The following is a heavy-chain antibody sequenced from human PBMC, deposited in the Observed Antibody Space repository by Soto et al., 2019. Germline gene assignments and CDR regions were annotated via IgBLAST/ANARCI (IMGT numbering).Heavy chain of an antibody. V-gene: IGHV3-33*01. CDR2: IWYDGSNK. D-gene: IGHD3-10*01. J-gene: IGHJ6*02. CDR3: ARVSEVWFGDEYYYYGMDV. Sequence: QVQLVESGGGVVQPGRSLRLSCAASGFTFSSYGMHWVRQAPGKGLEWVAVIWYDGSNKYYADSVKGRFTISRDNSKKQLYLQMNSVRAEHTAVYYCARVSEVWFGDEYYYYGMDVWGQGTTVTVSS. CDR1: GFTFSSYG.